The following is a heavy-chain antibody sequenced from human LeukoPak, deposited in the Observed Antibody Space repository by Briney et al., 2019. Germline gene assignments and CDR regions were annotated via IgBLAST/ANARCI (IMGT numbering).Heavy chain of an antibody. J-gene: IGHJ4*02. CDR1: GFTFSSFS. Sequence: GGSLRLSCAASGFTFSSFSMSWVRQTPGKGLEWVSDISGSASVTKYADSVKGRFIISRDNSKNTLFLQMNSLTAEDTAVYYCATGAASIGWLSHDHWGQGTLVTVSS. CDR3: ATGAASIGWLSHDH. V-gene: IGHV3-23*01. D-gene: IGHD2-15*01. CDR2: ISGSASVT.